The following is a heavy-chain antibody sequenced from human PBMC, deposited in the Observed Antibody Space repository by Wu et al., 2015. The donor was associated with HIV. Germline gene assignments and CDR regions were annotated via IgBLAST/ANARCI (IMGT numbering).Heavy chain of an antibody. CDR2: IIPIFGTA. D-gene: IGHD3-10*01. Sequence: QVQLVQSGAEVKKPGSSVKVPCKASGGTFSNYGISWVRQAPGQGLEWMGRIIPIFGTANYAQKFQGRVTITADESTSTAYMELSSLRSEDTAVYYCAREDYYGSGSWKFDPWGRGNPGHRLL. CDR3: AREDYYGSGSWKFDP. CDR1: GGTFSNYG. V-gene: IGHV1-69*13. J-gene: IGHJ5*02.